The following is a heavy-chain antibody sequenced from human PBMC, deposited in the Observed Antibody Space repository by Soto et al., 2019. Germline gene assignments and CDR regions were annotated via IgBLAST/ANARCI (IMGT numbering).Heavy chain of an antibody. J-gene: IGHJ6*01. CDR1: GGSFSGYH. Sequence: SETLSLTCAFYGGSFSGYHWGWIRQPPGKGVEWIGEINHSGSTNYNPSLKRRVTISVDTPKNQFSLKLSSVTAADTAVYYCAREVSLRDCSVRSCNRTGRTSIEVWGQGTTVNVPP. CDR2: INHSGST. D-gene: IGHD2-15*01. V-gene: IGHV4-34*01. CDR3: AREVSLRDCSVRSCNRTGRTSIEV.